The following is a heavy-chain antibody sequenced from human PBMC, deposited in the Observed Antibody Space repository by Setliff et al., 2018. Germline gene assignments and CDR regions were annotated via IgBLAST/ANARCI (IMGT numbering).Heavy chain of an antibody. CDR2: ISAY. V-gene: IGHV1-18*04. J-gene: IGHJ4*02. CDR1: GGTFTDYF. D-gene: IGHD2-15*01. CDR3: ARGPPEFVVAPAEGKFDY. Sequence: ASVKVSCKASGGTFTDYFLHWVRQAPGQGLEWMGWISAYARKFQGRVIMTTDTSTNTAYMELRSLRSDDTAIYYCARGPPEFVVAPAEGKFDYWGQGTLVTVSS.